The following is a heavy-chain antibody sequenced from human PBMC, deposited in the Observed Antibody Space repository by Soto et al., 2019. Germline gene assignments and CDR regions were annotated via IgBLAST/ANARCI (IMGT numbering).Heavy chain of an antibody. J-gene: IGHJ4*02. CDR2: FDPEDGQT. Sequence: QVQLVQSGAEVKKPGASVKVSCKVSGHPLSQLSMHWVRQAPGKGLEWMGGFDPEDGQTIYAQKYQGRVTVTEDTATDTAYMELSILKSEDTAVYYCTTTGNDYGDFDSWGQGTLVTVSS. D-gene: IGHD4-17*01. CDR1: GHPLSQLS. V-gene: IGHV1-24*01. CDR3: TTTGNDYGDFDS.